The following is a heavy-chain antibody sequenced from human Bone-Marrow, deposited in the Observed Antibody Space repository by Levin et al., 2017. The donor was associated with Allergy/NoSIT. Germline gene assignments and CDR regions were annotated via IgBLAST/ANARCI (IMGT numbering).Heavy chain of an antibody. D-gene: IGHD4-17*01. Sequence: GGSLRLSCVASGFTFSNYAMAWVRQAPGEGLEWVAGVSGFGSSTYYADSARARFTISRDRSKNTVYLQIDGLRVEDTAIYYCAKDADEDFGDYGGLDYWGLGTLVSVSS. CDR2: VSGFGSST. CDR3: AKDADEDFGDYGGLDY. CDR1: GFTFSNYA. V-gene: IGHV3-23*01. J-gene: IGHJ4*02.